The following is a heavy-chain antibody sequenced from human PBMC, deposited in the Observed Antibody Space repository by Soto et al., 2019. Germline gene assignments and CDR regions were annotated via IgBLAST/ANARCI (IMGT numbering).Heavy chain of an antibody. CDR3: ATEMGATQGPFDN. Sequence: GGSLRLSCVVSVFPFGANAMSWVRQAPGKGLEWVSGLSNTGRRTSYADPVKGRFNISRDNSENTVYLQMNSLRVEDTAVYYCATEMGATQGPFDNWGQGTLVTVSS. V-gene: IGHV3-23*01. CDR2: LSNTGRRT. D-gene: IGHD1-26*01. CDR1: VFPFGANA. J-gene: IGHJ4*02.